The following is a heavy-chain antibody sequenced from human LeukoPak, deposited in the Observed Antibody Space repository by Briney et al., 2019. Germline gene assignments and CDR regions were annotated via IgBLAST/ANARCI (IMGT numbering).Heavy chain of an antibody. CDR1: GFTFSSYS. J-gene: IGHJ6*02. D-gene: IGHD5-12*01. V-gene: IGHV3-21*01. CDR3: ARDIVATITPYYYYNGMDV. Sequence: GGSLRLSCAASGFTFSSYSMNWVRQVPGKELEWVSSISSSSSYIYYADSVKGRFTISRDNAKNSLYLQMNSLRAEDTAVYYCARDIVATITPYYYYNGMDVWGQGTTVTVSS. CDR2: ISSSSSYI.